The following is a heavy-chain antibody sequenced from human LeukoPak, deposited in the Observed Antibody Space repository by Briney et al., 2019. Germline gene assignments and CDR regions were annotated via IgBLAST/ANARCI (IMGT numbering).Heavy chain of an antibody. CDR2: IYSGGST. Sequence: GGSLRLSCAASGFTVSSNYMSWVRQAPGKGLEWVSVIYSGGSTYYADSVKGRFTISRDNSKNTLYLQMNSLRAEDTAVYYCARDGYCSGGSCYSGYWGQGTLATVSS. V-gene: IGHV3-53*01. J-gene: IGHJ4*02. CDR1: GFTVSSNY. D-gene: IGHD2-15*01. CDR3: ARDGYCSGGSCYSGY.